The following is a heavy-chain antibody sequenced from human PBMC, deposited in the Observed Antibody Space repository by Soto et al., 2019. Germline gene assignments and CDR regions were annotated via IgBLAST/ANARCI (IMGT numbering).Heavy chain of an antibody. CDR3: ARGISTKVGQTDAPDKYYFDS. V-gene: IGHV4-31*03. CDR2: IYYCGST. D-gene: IGHD2-2*01. J-gene: IGHJ4*02. CDR1: GGSISSGGYY. Sequence: PSETLSLTCTVSGGSISSGGYYWSWIRQQPGKCQEWIGHIYYCGSTYYNPSLKSRVTISVDTSKNQFSLRLSSVTAADTAVYYCARGISTKVGQTDAPDKYYFDSWGRGTLVTVSS.